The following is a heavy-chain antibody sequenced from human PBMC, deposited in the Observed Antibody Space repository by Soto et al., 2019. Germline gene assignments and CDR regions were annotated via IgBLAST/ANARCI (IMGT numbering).Heavy chain of an antibody. V-gene: IGHV4-30-2*05. Sequence: PSETLSLTCSVSGGSISSGGYSWSWIRQPPDKGLEWIGHIYNGGSTYNNPSLKSRVTISVDTSKNQFSLKLSSVTAADTAVYYCASLVVTAHNWFDPWGQGTLVTVSS. J-gene: IGHJ5*02. CDR2: IYNGGST. CDR1: GGSISSGGYS. D-gene: IGHD2-21*02. CDR3: ASLVVTAHNWFDP.